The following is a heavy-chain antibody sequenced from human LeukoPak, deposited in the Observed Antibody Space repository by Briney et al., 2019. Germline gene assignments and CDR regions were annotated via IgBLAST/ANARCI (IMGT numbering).Heavy chain of an antibody. Sequence: PGGSLRLSCAASGFTFSSYSMNWVRQAPGKGLEWVSSISSSSSYIHYADSVKGRFTISRDNAKNSLYLQMNSLRAEDTAVYYCARDLRSNYYGMDVWGQGTTVTVSS. CDR1: GFTFSSYS. J-gene: IGHJ6*02. D-gene: IGHD5-24*01. CDR2: ISSSSSYI. CDR3: ARDLRSNYYGMDV. V-gene: IGHV3-21*01.